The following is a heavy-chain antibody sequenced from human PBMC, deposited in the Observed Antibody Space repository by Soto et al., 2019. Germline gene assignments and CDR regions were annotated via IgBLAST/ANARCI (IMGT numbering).Heavy chain of an antibody. V-gene: IGHV3-21*01. CDR1: GFTFSSYS. D-gene: IGHD6-13*01. Sequence: GGSLRLSCAASGFTFSSYSMNWVRQAPGKGLEWVSSISSSSSYIYYADSVKGRFTISRDNAKNSLYLQMNSLRAEDTAVYYCAREPYSPVPTVSYYYYMDVWGKGTTVTVSS. J-gene: IGHJ6*03. CDR2: ISSSSSYI. CDR3: AREPYSPVPTVSYYYYMDV.